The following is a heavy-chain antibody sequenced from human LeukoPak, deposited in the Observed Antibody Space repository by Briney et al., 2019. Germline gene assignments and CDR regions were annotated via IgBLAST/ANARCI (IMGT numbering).Heavy chain of an antibody. V-gene: IGHV1-18*01. J-gene: IGHJ6*02. CDR2: ISAYNGNT. CDR1: GYTFTSYG. Sequence: ASETVSCKASGYTFTSYGISWVRQAPGQGLEWMGWISAYNGNTNYAQKLQGRVTMTTDTSTSTAYMELRSLRSDDTAVYYCARGPSELRYFDWLLYDSLGYYGMDVWGQGTTVTVSS. D-gene: IGHD3-9*01. CDR3: ARGPSELRYFDWLLYDSLGYYGMDV.